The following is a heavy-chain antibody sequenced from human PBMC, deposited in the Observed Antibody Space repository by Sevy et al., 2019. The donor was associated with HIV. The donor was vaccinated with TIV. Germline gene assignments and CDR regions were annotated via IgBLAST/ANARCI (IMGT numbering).Heavy chain of an antibody. D-gene: IGHD3-10*01. CDR2: ISDDGGTT. CDR3: AKRVAGALAALDI. Sequence: GGSLRLSCAASGFTFRNYVMNWVRQPPGKGLEWVSVISDDGGTTYYADSVKGRFTISRDDSKSTLYLQMNSLRVEDTAVYFSAKRVAGALAALDIWGQGTMVTVSS. J-gene: IGHJ3*02. CDR1: GFTFRNYV. V-gene: IGHV3-23*01.